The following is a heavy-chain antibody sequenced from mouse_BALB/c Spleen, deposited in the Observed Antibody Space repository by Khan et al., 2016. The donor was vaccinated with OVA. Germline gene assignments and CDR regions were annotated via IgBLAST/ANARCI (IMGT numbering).Heavy chain of an antibody. Sequence: EVQLQESGPGLVKPSQSLSLTCTVTGYSITTDYAWNWIRQFPGNKLEWMGFIRYSGNPKYNPSLKSRISITRDTSKNQFFLQWKAVTTEDTARYYCARVYGGDFDYWGQGTTLTVSS. V-gene: IGHV3-2*02. D-gene: IGHD1-1*01. CDR3: ARVYGGDFDY. CDR2: IRYSGNP. J-gene: IGHJ2*01. CDR1: GYSITTDYA.